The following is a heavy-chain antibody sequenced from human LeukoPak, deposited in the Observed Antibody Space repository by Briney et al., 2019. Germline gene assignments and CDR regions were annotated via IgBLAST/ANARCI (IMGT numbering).Heavy chain of an antibody. CDR2: ISYDGSNK. J-gene: IGHJ4*02. V-gene: IGHV3-30-3*01. Sequence: GRSLRLSCAASGFTFSSYAMHWVRQAPGKGLEWVAVISYDGSNKYYADSVKGRFTISRDNSKDTLYLQMNSLRAEDTAVYYCARDREIFGVVIKAKYFDYWGQGTLVTVSS. CDR3: ARDREIFGVVIKAKYFDY. D-gene: IGHD3-3*01. CDR1: GFTFSSYA.